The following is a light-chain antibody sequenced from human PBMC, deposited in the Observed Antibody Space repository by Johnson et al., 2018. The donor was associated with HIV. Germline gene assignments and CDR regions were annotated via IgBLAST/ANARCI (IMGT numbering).Light chain of an antibody. CDR3: GTWDHSLSVGCV. Sequence: QSVLTQPPSVSAAPGQKVTISCSGNSSTIGNNYVSWYQLLPGTAPKLLIYKHNTRPSGIPDRFSCSKSGPSATLAITGLQPADEADYYFGTWDHSLSVGCVFGTGTKVTVL. J-gene: IGLJ1*01. V-gene: IGLV1-51*02. CDR2: KHN. CDR1: SSTIGNNY.